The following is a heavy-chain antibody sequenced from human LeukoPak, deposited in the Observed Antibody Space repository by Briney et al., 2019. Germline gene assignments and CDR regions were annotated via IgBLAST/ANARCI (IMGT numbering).Heavy chain of an antibody. Sequence: PGGSLRLSCAASGFTFSGYCMSWVRQAPGKGLEWVSTIDASGGATYYADSVEGRFTIYRDNSKNTFYLQINSMRAEDTARYYWAKGSGSGWDGWFVPWGQGTLVTVSS. V-gene: IGHV3-23*01. D-gene: IGHD6-19*01. CDR2: IDASGGAT. CDR1: GFTFSGYC. J-gene: IGHJ5*02. CDR3: AKGSGSGWDGWFVP.